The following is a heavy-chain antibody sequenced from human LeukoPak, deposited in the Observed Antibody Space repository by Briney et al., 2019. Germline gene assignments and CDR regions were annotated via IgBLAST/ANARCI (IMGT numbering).Heavy chain of an antibody. CDR3: ARESVYYYGPFDP. CDR1: GYSIGSYFY. J-gene: IGHJ5*02. CDR2: VSHNTGA. Sequence: TASETLSLTCAVSGYSIGSYFYWGWMRQTPGKGLERIGSVSHNTGASYNPSFKSRVTISVDTSKNQYFLKLKSVTAADTAVYYCARESVYYYGPFDPWGQGTRVIVSS. V-gene: IGHV4-38-2*02. D-gene: IGHD3-22*01.